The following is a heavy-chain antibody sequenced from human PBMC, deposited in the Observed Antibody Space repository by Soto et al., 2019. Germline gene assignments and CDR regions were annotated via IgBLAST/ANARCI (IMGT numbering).Heavy chain of an antibody. CDR2: ISGSGGST. V-gene: IGHV3-23*01. J-gene: IGHJ6*03. Sequence: GGSLRLSCAASGFTFSSYAMSWVRQAPGKGLEWVSAISGSGGSTYYADSVKGRFTISRDNSKNTLYLQMNSLRAEDTAVYYCAKYADPDHYGDYALRDMDVWGKGTTVTVSS. CDR1: GFTFSSYA. CDR3: AKYADPDHYGDYALRDMDV. D-gene: IGHD4-17*01.